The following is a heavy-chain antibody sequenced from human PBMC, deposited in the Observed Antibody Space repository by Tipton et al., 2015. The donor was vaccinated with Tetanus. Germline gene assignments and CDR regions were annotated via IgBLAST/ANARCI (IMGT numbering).Heavy chain of an antibody. V-gene: IGHV1-69*01. D-gene: IGHD3-10*02. Sequence: QLVQSGAEMKKPGSSVKVSCKASGGTFSSYAISWVRQAPGQGLEWMGGIIPIFGTANYAQKFQGRVTITADESTSTAYMELGSLRSEDTAVYYCARVPYYYERGPFVSWGQGPLVTVSS. CDR3: ARVPYYYERGPFVS. J-gene: IGHJ4*02. CDR2: IIPIFGTA. CDR1: GGTFSSYA.